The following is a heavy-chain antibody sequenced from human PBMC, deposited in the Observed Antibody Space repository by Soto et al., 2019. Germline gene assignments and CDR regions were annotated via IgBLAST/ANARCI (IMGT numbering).Heavy chain of an antibody. V-gene: IGHV1-3*01. Sequence: RASVKVSCKASGYTFTSYAMHWVRQAPGQRLEWMGWINAGNGNTKYSQKFQGRVTITRDTSASTAYMELSSLRSEDTAVYYCARDHRYSGSYSPAFDIWGQGTMVTVSS. CDR3: ARDHRYSGSYSPAFDI. CDR2: INAGNGNT. CDR1: GYTFTSYA. D-gene: IGHD1-26*01. J-gene: IGHJ3*02.